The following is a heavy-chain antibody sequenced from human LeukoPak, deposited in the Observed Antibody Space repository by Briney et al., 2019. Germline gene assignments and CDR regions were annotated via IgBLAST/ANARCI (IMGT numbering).Heavy chain of an antibody. CDR3: AKDLGDGSGPDY. Sequence: PGGSLRLSCAASGFTFSSYGMHWVRQAPGKGLEWVAVISYDGSNKYYADSVKGRFTTSRDNSKNTLYLQMNSLRAEDTAVYYCAKDLGDGSGPDYWGQGTLVTVSS. D-gene: IGHD3-10*01. V-gene: IGHV3-30*18. CDR1: GFTFSSYG. CDR2: ISYDGSNK. J-gene: IGHJ4*02.